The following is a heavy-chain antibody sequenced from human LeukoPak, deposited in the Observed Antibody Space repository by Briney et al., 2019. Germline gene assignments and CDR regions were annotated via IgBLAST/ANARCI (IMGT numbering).Heavy chain of an antibody. J-gene: IGHJ3*02. V-gene: IGHV1-2*02. D-gene: IGHD3-10*01. CDR3: ARDRGDWDAFDI. CDR1: GYTFTVYH. Sequence: ASVTVSCTSSGYTFTVYHMHWVRQAPGQGLEWMGWINPNSGDTNYAQKFQGRVTMTRDTSITTAYMELSRLRSDDTAVYYCARDRGDWDAFDIWGQGTMVTVSS. CDR2: INPNSGDT.